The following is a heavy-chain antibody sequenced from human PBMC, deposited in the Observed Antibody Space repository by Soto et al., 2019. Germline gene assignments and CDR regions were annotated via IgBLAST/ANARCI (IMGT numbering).Heavy chain of an antibody. Sequence: GASVKVSCKASGYTFTSYGISWVRQAPGQGLEWVGWISAHNGDTRYAQNLQGRITMTTDTFTNTAYMGLTSLTSDDTAVYYCARDWSRYYDSSGLMWFYWGQGTLVTVSS. CDR2: ISAHNGDT. CDR1: GYTFTSYG. V-gene: IGHV1-18*01. J-gene: IGHJ4*02. D-gene: IGHD3-22*01. CDR3: ARDWSRYYDSSGLMWFY.